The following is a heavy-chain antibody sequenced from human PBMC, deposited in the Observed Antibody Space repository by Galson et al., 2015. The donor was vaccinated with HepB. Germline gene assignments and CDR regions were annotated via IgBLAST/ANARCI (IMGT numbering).Heavy chain of an antibody. CDR2: ISSSSSTI. D-gene: IGHD1-14*01. J-gene: IGHJ5*02. Sequence: LSCAASGFTFSDYSMNWVRQAPGKGLEWISYISSSSSTIYYADSVKGRFTISRDNAKNSLYLQMDSLRAEDTAVYYCARQARINWFDPWGQGTLVTVSS. CDR3: ARQARINWFDP. V-gene: IGHV3-48*04. CDR1: GFTFSDYS.